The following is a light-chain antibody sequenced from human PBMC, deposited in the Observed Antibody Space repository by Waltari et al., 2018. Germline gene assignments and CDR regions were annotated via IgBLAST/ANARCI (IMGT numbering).Light chain of an antibody. CDR1: QSRSSSY. J-gene: IGKJ1*01. Sequence: EIVLTQSPGTLSLSPGERATPSCRASQSRSSSYLAWYQQKPGQAPRLLIFDASSRATGIPDRFSGSGSGTDFTLTINRLEPEDFAVYYCQQYDASSPTFGQGTKVDIK. CDR2: DAS. CDR3: QQYDASSPT. V-gene: IGKV3-20*01.